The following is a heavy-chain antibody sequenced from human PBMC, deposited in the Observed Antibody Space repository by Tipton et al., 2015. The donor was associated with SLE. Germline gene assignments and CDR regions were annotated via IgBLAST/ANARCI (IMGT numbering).Heavy chain of an antibody. CDR1: GGSISSYY. V-gene: IGHV4-4*07. Sequence: TLSLTCTVSGGSISSYYWSWIRQPAGKGLEWIGRIYTSGSTNYNPSLKSRVTISVDTSKNQFFLELRSVTAADTAVYYCARGRGSGYYRYFDYWGQGALVTVSS. D-gene: IGHD5-12*01. CDR3: ARGRGSGYYRYFDY. CDR2: IYTSGST. J-gene: IGHJ4*02.